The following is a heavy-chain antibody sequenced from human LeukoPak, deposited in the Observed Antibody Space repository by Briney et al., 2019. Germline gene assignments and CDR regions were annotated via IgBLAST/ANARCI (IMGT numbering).Heavy chain of an antibody. Sequence: GGSLRLSCTASGFSFSSYSMNWVRQAPGKGLEWVSYISGGSGSIYYADSVKGRFTISRDNAKNSLYLQMNSLRDEDTAVYYCARAVRTYDSSGDYLDAFDIWGQGTMVTVSS. CDR1: GFSFSSYS. D-gene: IGHD3-22*01. V-gene: IGHV3-48*02. CDR2: ISGGSGSI. CDR3: ARAVRTYDSSGDYLDAFDI. J-gene: IGHJ3*02.